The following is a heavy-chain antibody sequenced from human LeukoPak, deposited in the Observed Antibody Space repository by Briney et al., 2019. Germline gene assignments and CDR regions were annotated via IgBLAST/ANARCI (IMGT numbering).Heavy chain of an antibody. D-gene: IGHD2-2*01. J-gene: IGHJ4*02. V-gene: IGHV3-7*01. Sequence: GGSLRLSCGASGFSFSSYWMSWVRQAPGKGLEWVANIKQDGSKEYYVDSVKGRFTISRDNAKNSLSLQMNSLRAEDTAVYYCARDEGYRSSTSCYFYYFDYWGQGTLVTVSS. CDR3: ARDEGYRSSTSCYFYYFDY. CDR1: GFSFSSYW. CDR2: IKQDGSKE.